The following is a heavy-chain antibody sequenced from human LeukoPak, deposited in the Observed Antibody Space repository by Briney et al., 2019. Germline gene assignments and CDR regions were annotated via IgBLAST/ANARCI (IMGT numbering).Heavy chain of an antibody. CDR2: ISYDGSSK. CDR3: AKDPHPNPGADCSGGSCYSGPFNYYYMDV. V-gene: IGHV3-30*18. J-gene: IGHJ6*03. CDR1: GFTFSSYG. Sequence: HPGGSLRLSCAASGFTFSSYGMHWVRQAPGKGLEWVAVISYDGSSKDYADSVKGRFTISRDNSKNTLYLQMNSLRAEDTAVYYCAKDPHPNPGADCSGGSCYSGPFNYYYMDVWGKGTTVTVSS. D-gene: IGHD2-15*01.